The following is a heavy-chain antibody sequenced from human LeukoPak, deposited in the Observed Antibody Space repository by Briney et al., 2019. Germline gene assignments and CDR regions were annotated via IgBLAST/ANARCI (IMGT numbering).Heavy chain of an antibody. CDR1: GFTFSSYS. CDR3: AKDRGGYYFDY. D-gene: IGHD3-16*01. CDR2: ILHDGSNE. V-gene: IGHV3-30*02. Sequence: PGGSLRLSCAASGFTFSSYSMNWVRQAPGKGLEWVAIILHDGSNEYNADSVKGRFTISRDNSKNTVYLQMNSLRAEDTAVYYCAKDRGGYYFDYWGQGTLVTVSS. J-gene: IGHJ4*02.